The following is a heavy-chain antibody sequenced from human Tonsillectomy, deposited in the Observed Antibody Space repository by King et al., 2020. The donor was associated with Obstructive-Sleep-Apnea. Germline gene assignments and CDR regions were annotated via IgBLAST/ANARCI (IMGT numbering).Heavy chain of an antibody. CDR1: GFTFSENY. CDR2: VKNKCNKYTT. D-gene: IGHD1-26*01. J-gene: IGHJ4*02. V-gene: IGHV3-72*01. Sequence: VQLVESGGGLVQTGGSLRLSFAASGFTFSENYMDWVRQGPGKGPEWVGRVKNKCNKYTTEYAASVKGRFTSSRDDSQNSLYLQMNSLRTEDTAVDYCAKDLGSPIVGTQWGQGTPVTV. CDR3: AKDLGSPIVGTQ.